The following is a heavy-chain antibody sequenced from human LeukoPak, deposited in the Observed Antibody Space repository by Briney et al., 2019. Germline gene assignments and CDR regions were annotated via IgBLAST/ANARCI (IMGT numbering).Heavy chain of an antibody. CDR3: ARGSDYYDSSGYFRRRNGMDV. CDR2: INHSGST. CDR1: GGSFSGYY. D-gene: IGHD3-22*01. V-gene: IGHV4-34*01. J-gene: IGHJ6*02. Sequence: SETLSLTCAVYGGSFSGYYWSWIRQPPGKGLEWIGEINHSGSTNYNPSLKSRVTISVDTSKNQFSLKLSSVTAADTAVYYCARGSDYYDSSGYFRRRNGMDVWGQGTTVTVSS.